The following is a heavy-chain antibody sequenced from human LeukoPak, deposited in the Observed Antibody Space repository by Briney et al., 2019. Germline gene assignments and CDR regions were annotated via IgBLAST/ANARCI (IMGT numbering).Heavy chain of an antibody. CDR3: ARQARSDSSGYYFYFDY. V-gene: IGHV3-74*01. J-gene: IGHJ4*02. D-gene: IGHD3-22*01. CDR1: GFTFSSYS. Sequence: GGSLRLSCAASGFTFSSYSMNWVRQAPGKGLVWVSRINSDWSSTSYADSVKGRFTISRDNAKNTLYLQMNSLRAEDTAVYYCARQARSDSSGYYFYFDYWGQGTLVTVSS. CDR2: INSDWSST.